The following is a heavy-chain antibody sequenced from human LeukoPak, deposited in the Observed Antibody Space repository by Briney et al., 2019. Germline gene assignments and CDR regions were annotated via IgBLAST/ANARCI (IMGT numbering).Heavy chain of an antibody. Sequence: GGSLRLSCAASGFTFSSYAMSWVRQAPGKGLEWVSAISGSGGSTYYADSVKGRFTISRDNSKNTLYLQMNSLRAEDTAVYYCAKDGVRVTFLSQRDYIWGSYRLGYFVYWGQGTLVTVSS. CDR1: GFTFSSYA. CDR3: AKDGVRVTFLSQRDYIWGSYRLGYFVY. J-gene: IGHJ4*02. D-gene: IGHD3-16*02. CDR2: ISGSGGST. V-gene: IGHV3-23*01.